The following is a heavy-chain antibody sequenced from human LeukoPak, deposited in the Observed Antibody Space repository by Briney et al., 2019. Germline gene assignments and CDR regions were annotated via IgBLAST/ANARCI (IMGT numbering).Heavy chain of an antibody. CDR3: ARDYYESSDYNYDTFDP. D-gene: IGHD3-22*01. Sequence: ASVKVSCKASGYTFSTYGISWVRQAPGQGLEWMGWISAYNGRTHYAQKLQGRATMTTDPSTRTAYMELRSLRSDDTAIYYCARDYYESSDYNYDTFDPWGQGTMVTVSS. CDR1: GYTFSTYG. J-gene: IGHJ3*01. V-gene: IGHV1-18*01. CDR2: ISAYNGRT.